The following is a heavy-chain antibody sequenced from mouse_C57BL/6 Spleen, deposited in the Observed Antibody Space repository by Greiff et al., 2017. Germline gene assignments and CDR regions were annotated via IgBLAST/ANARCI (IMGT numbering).Heavy chain of an antibody. CDR3: KGGAYGYDGNYFDY. J-gene: IGHJ2*01. CDR1: GYTFTDYE. V-gene: IGHV1-15*01. D-gene: IGHD2-2*01. Sequence: VQLQQSGAELVRPGASVTLSCKASGYTFTDYEMHWVKQTPVHGLEWIGAIDPATGGTPYNQQFKGKAILTADKSSSTAYMQLRSLTSEDSAVYYCKGGAYGYDGNYFDYWGQGTTLTVSS. CDR2: IDPATGGT.